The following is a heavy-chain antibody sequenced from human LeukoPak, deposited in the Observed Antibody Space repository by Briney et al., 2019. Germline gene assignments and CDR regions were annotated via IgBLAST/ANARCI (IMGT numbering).Heavy chain of an antibody. CDR1: GGSISSGDYY. Sequence: SETLSLTYTVSGGSISSGDYYWSWIRQPPGKGLEWNGYIYYSGSTYYNPSLKSRVTISVDTSKNQFSLKLSSVTAADTAVYYCARELGYCSGGSCYAYYGMDVWGQGTTVTVSS. CDR3: ARELGYCSGGSCYAYYGMDV. D-gene: IGHD2-15*01. CDR2: IYYSGST. V-gene: IGHV4-30-4*01. J-gene: IGHJ6*02.